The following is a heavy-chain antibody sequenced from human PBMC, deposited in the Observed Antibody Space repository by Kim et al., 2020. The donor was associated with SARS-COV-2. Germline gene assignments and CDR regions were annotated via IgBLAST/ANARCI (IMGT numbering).Heavy chain of an antibody. CDR1: GFTFINYA. J-gene: IGHJ4*01. CDR3: AKDPVAVPGPFFDF. Sequence: GGSLRLSCAASGFTFINYAVTWVRQAPGKGLEWVSSISASGGKTFYAESVNGRFTISRDNSNNRVFLHMDSLRAEDTAKYYCAKDPVAVPGPFFDFWGHGILVTVSS. V-gene: IGHV3-23*01. D-gene: IGHD6-19*01. CDR2: ISASGGKT.